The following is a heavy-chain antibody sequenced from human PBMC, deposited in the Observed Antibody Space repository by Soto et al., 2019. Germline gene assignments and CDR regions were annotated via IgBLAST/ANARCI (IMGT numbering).Heavy chain of an antibody. CDR1: GFTFSSYA. Sequence: GGSLRLSCAASGFTFSSYAMSWVRQAPGKGLEWVSAISGSGGSTYYADSVKGRFTISRDNAKNSLYLQMNSLRDEDTAVYYCARVSRFLEWLSLNWFDPWGQGTLVTVSS. D-gene: IGHD3-3*01. J-gene: IGHJ5*02. CDR2: ISGSGGST. CDR3: ARVSRFLEWLSLNWFDP. V-gene: IGHV3-23*01.